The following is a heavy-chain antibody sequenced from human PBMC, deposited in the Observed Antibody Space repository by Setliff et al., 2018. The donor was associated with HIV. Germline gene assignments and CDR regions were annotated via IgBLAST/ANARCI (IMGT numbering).Heavy chain of an antibody. Sequence: PGGSLRLSCAASGFTFNNYNMNWVRQPPGKGLEWIATISYSGSTHYNLALMSRVTISMDTSRNQFSVKLSSVTAADTAIYYCATLNFPLNWFDPWGQGTPVTVSS. J-gene: IGHJ5*02. CDR2: ISYSGST. CDR3: ATLNFPLNWFDP. CDR1: GFTFNNYN. V-gene: IGHV4-59*04.